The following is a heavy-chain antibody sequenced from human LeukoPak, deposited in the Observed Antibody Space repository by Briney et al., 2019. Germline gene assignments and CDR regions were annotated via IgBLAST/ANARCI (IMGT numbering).Heavy chain of an antibody. J-gene: IGHJ5*02. Sequence: SETLSLTCTVSGGSISSYYWSWIRQPPGKGLEWIGYIYYSGSTNYNPSLKSRVTISVDTSKNQFSLKLSSVTVADTAVYYCARAGGTYYYDSSGYSKTLDPWGQGTLVTVSS. CDR1: GGSISSYY. CDR2: IYYSGST. CDR3: ARAGGTYYYDSSGYSKTLDP. D-gene: IGHD3-22*01. V-gene: IGHV4-59*01.